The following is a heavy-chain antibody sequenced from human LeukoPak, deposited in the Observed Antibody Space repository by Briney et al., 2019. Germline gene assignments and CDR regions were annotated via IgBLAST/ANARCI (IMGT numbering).Heavy chain of an antibody. CDR2: ISYDGSNK. J-gene: IGHJ4*02. D-gene: IGHD5-18*01. V-gene: IGHV3-30-3*01. CDR3: ARAILGGVDTAMAPDY. CDR1: GFTFSSYA. Sequence: PGGSLRLSCAASGFTFSSYAMHWVRQAPGKGLEWVAVISYDGSNKYYADSVKGRFTISRDNSKNTLYLQMNSLRAEDTAVYYCARAILGGVDTAMAPDYWGQGTLVTVFS.